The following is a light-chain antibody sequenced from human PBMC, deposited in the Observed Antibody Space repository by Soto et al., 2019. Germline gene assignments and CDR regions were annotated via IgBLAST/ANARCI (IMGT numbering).Light chain of an antibody. CDR3: HQCSSALT. CDR2: GAS. CDR1: QSISSSY. V-gene: IGKV3-20*01. J-gene: IGKJ5*01. Sequence: EIVLTQSPGTLSLSPGERATLTCRASQSISSSYLGWYQQKAGLAPRLLVAGASSRAGDVPDRFSGRGSGTDFTLTISSLEPEDAAVYYCHQCSSALTFGQGTRLEIK.